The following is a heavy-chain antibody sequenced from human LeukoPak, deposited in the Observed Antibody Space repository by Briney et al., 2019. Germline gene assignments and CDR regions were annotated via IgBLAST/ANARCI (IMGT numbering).Heavy chain of an antibody. J-gene: IGHJ4*02. Sequence: GGSLRLSCAASGFTFSSHGMHWVRQAPGKGVGWVAVIWYDGSNKYYADSVKGRFTISRDNSKNTLYLQMNSLRAEDTAVYYCARDRSRNYSCDYWGQGTLVSVSS. V-gene: IGHV3-33*01. CDR1: GFTFSSHG. D-gene: IGHD2-2*01. CDR2: IWYDGSNK. CDR3: ARDRSRNYSCDY.